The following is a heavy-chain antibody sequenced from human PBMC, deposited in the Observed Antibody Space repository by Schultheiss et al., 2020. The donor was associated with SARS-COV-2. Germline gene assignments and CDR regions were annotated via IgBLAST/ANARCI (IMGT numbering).Heavy chain of an antibody. Sequence: ASVKVSCKSSGGIFSSYAISWVRQAPGQGLEWMGGINAGNGNTKYSQKFQGRVTITRDTSASTAYMELSSLRSEDTAVYYCARDWVWEERGGRYSYYYGMDVWGQGTTVTVSS. CDR1: GGIFSSYA. CDR3: ARDWVWEERGGRYSYYYGMDV. V-gene: IGHV1-3*01. CDR2: INAGNGNT. J-gene: IGHJ6*02. D-gene: IGHD1-26*01.